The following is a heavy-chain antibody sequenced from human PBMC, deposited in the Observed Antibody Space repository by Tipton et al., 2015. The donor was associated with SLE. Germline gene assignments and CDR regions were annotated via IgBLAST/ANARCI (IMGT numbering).Heavy chain of an antibody. CDR2: INHSGST. J-gene: IGHJ4*02. CDR3: AGTPWLVRFEY. V-gene: IGHV4-34*01. CDR1: GGSISNYY. D-gene: IGHD6-19*01. Sequence: TLSLTCTVSGGSISNYYWTWIRQPPGKGLEWIGSINHSGSTNYSPSLKSRATISVDTSKNQISLKLRSVTATDTAVYYCAGTPWLVRFEYWGQGTLVNVSP.